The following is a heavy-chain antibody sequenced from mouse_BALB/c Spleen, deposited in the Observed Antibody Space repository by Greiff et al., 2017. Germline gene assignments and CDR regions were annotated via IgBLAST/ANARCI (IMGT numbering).Heavy chain of an antibody. D-gene: IGHD1-1*01. CDR2: IRSKSSNYET. CDR1: GFTFNTNA. Sequence: EADGGLVQPKGSLKLSCAASGFTFNTNALNWVRQAPGKGLEWVARIRSKSSNYETYYADSVKDRFTISRHDSQSMLYLQMNNLKTEDTAMYYCVRDYGSSWYFDVWGAGTTVTVSS. V-gene: IGHV10S3*01. CDR3: VRDYGSSWYFDV. J-gene: IGHJ1*01.